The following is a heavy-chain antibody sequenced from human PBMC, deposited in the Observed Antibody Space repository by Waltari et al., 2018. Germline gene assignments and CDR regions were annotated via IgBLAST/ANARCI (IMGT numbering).Heavy chain of an antibody. CDR3: TRGEINYSRFDY. CDR1: GFTFSNYW. CDR2: SKVDWSST. Sequence: EVQLVESGGDLVQPGGSLRLSCAASGFTFSNYWMHWVRQAPGKGLAWVSRSKVDWSSTVYANSVAGRFTISRDNAKNTVYLEMSGLRAEDTAVYYCTRGEINYSRFDYWGQGSLVTVSS. D-gene: IGHD4-4*01. V-gene: IGHV3-74*01. J-gene: IGHJ4*02.